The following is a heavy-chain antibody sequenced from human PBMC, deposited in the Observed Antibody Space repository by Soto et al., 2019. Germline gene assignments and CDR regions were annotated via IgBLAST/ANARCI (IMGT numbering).Heavy chain of an antibody. Sequence: EVPLLESRGNLAQPGGSLRLSCAASGFTFSNHAMTWVRKAPGKGLEWVSSFSGSGGSTYYAASVKGRLTISRDNSKSTLYLQMNSLKAEDPALYYCAKGGEATTYYFDYWGQGTLVTVSS. V-gene: IGHV3-23*01. CDR1: GFTFSNHA. CDR3: AKGGEATTYYFDY. D-gene: IGHD5-12*01. CDR2: FSGSGGST. J-gene: IGHJ4*01.